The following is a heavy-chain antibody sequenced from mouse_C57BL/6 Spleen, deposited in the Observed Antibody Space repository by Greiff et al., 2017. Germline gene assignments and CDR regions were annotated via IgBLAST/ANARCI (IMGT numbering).Heavy chain of an antibody. CDR3: AIFITTVVDY. Sequence: VKLMESGAELVRPGASVKLSCKASGYTFTDYYINWVKQRPGQGLEWIARIYPGSGNTYYNEKFKGKATLTAEKSSSTAYMQLSSLTSEDSAVYFCAIFITTVVDYWGQGTSVTVSS. D-gene: IGHD1-1*01. CDR2: IYPGSGNT. J-gene: IGHJ4*01. CDR1: GYTFTDYY. V-gene: IGHV1-76*01.